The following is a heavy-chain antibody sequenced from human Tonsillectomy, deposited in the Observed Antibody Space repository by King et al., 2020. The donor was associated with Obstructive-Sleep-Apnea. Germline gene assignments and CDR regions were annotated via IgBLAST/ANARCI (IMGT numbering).Heavy chain of an antibody. Sequence: VQLQESGPGLVKPSETLSLTCTVSGGSISSYSWTWIRQPPGKGLEWIGYIYNTGSTNYNPSLQNRVTISIDTPKNQFSLKLGSVTAADTAVYYCARVWSTVVTNDAFDIWGQGTMVTVSS. CDR3: ARVWSTVVTNDAFDI. CDR1: GGSISSYS. D-gene: IGHD4-23*01. V-gene: IGHV4-59*01. J-gene: IGHJ3*02. CDR2: IYNTGST.